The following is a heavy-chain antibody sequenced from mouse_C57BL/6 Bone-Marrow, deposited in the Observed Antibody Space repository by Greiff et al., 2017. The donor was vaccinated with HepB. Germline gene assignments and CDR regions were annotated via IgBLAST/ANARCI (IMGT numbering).Heavy chain of an antibody. Sequence: EVMLVESGGGLVKPGGSLKLSCAASGFTFSSYAMSWVRQTPEKRLEWVATISDGGSYTYYPDNVKGRFPISRDNAKNNLYLQMSHLKSEDTARYYCARDYPYYAMDYWGQGTSVTVSS. CDR2: ISDGGSYT. J-gene: IGHJ4*01. V-gene: IGHV5-4*01. CDR1: GFTFSSYA. CDR3: ARDYPYYAMDY.